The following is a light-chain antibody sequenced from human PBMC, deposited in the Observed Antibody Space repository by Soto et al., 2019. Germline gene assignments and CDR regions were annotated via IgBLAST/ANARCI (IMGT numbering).Light chain of an antibody. Sequence: EILLTQSPATLSLSPGERVTLSCRASHSITRNLAWYQQKPGQAPRLLIYDASSRATGLPARFSGSGSGTDLTLTISNVGPEDFAVYYCQQRSEWPLTFGGGTRLEI. CDR2: DAS. CDR3: QQRSEWPLT. J-gene: IGKJ4*01. CDR1: HSITRN. V-gene: IGKV3-11*01.